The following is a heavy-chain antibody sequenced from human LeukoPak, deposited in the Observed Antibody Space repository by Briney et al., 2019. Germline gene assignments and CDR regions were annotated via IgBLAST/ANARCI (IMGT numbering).Heavy chain of an antibody. Sequence: PGGSLRLSCAASGFTFSSYSMNWVRQAPGKGLEWVSSISSSSSYIYYADSVKGRFTISRDNAKNSLYLQMNSLRAEDTAVYYCARAITMVRGVLGSALDVWGQGTTVTVSS. CDR1: GFTFSSYS. V-gene: IGHV3-21*01. D-gene: IGHD3-10*01. CDR2: ISSSSSYI. J-gene: IGHJ6*02. CDR3: ARAITMVRGVLGSALDV.